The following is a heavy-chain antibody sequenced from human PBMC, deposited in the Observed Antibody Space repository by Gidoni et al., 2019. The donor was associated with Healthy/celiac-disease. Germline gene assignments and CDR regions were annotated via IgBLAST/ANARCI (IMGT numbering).Heavy chain of an antibody. V-gene: IGHV4-34*01. J-gene: IGHJ4*02. CDR1: GGSFSGYY. D-gene: IGHD3-16*01. CDR3: YPLGGDY. CDR2: ISHSGST. Sequence: QVQLQQWGAGLLQPSEPPTLTCAVYGGSFSGYYWSWIRQPPGKGREWIGEISHSGSTNYNPSLKSRVTISVDTSKNQFSLKLSSVTAADTAGYYCYPLGGDYWGQGTLVTVSS.